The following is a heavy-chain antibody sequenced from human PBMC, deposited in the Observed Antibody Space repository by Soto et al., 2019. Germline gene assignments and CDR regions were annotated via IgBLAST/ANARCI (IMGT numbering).Heavy chain of an antibody. D-gene: IGHD2-15*01. Sequence: GGSLRLSCAASGFTFDDYTMHWVRQAPGKGLEWVSLISWDGGSTYYADSVKGRFTISRDNSKNSLYLQMNSLRTEDTALYYCAKAHRNRYCSGGSCYSEGDYYYGMDVWGQGTTVTVSS. CDR3: AKAHRNRYCSGGSCYSEGDYYYGMDV. CDR1: GFTFDDYT. CDR2: ISWDGGST. V-gene: IGHV3-43*01. J-gene: IGHJ6*02.